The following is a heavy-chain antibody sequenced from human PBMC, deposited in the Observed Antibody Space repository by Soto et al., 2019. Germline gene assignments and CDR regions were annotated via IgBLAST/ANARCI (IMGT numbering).Heavy chain of an antibody. Sequence: SETLSLTCTVSGDSLSSGGHYWSWIRQHPGKGLEWIGHIYDSVNTYYSPSLRSRVTISADMSKNQFSLNLRSVTAADTAVYYCARVDHRGYFAISTDYWGQGTLVTVSS. V-gene: IGHV4-31*03. CDR3: ARVDHRGYFAISTDY. CDR2: IYDSVNT. J-gene: IGHJ4*02. CDR1: GDSLSSGGHY. D-gene: IGHD1-1*01.